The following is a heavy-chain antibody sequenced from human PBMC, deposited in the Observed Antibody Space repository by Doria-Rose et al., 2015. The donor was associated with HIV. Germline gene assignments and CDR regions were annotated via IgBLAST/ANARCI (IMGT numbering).Heavy chain of an antibody. CDR3: ARIKSSRGYHKYYFDF. CDR2: IFSDDER. V-gene: IGHV2-26*01. D-gene: IGHD6-13*01. Sequence: SGPVLVKPTETLTLTCTVSGVSLSSPGMGVGWIRQPPGKALEWLANIFSDDERSYTTSLKSRLTISRGTSKSQVALTMTDMDPVDTATYYCARIKSSRGYHKYYFDFWGQGTLVIVSA. J-gene: IGHJ4*02. CDR1: GVSLSSPGMG.